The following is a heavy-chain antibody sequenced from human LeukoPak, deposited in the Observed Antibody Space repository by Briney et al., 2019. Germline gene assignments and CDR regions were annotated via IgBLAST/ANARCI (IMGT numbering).Heavy chain of an antibody. CDR3: ARGWGYYFDY. J-gene: IGHJ4*02. D-gene: IGHD3-16*01. CDR2: IRGSGGST. V-gene: IGHV3-23*01. Sequence: GGTLRLSCAASGFTFSSYGMSWVRQAPGNGREWVSAIRGSGGSTYYADSVKGRFTISRDNSKNTLYLQMGSLSAEDMAVYYCARGWGYYFDYWGQGTLVTVSS. CDR1: GFTFSSYG.